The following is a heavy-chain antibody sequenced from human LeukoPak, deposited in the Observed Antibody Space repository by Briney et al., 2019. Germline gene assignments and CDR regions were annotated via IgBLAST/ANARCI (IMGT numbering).Heavy chain of an antibody. CDR3: ARTPEGLIVVVLGD. Sequence: GASVKVSCKASGYTFTDYYIHWVRQAPGQGLEWMGWINPNSGDTEYAQKFQGRVTMTRDTSISTGYMELSRLSSDDTAVYYCARTPEGLIVVVLGDWGQGTLVTVSS. D-gene: IGHD3-22*01. CDR2: INPNSGDT. J-gene: IGHJ4*02. V-gene: IGHV1-2*02. CDR1: GYTFTDYY.